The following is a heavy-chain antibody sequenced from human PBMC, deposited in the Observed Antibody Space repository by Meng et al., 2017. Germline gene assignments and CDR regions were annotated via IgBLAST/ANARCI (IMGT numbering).Heavy chain of an antibody. D-gene: IGHD6-19*01. CDR3: ARSAGTTSIAVAGTFDY. Sequence: SETLSLTCTVSGYSISSGYYWGWIRQPPGKGLEWIGSIYHSGSTYYNPSLKSRVTISVDTYKNQFSLKLSSVTAADTAVYYCARSAGTTSIAVAGTFDYWGQGTLVTVSS. CDR1: GYSISSGYY. J-gene: IGHJ4*02. V-gene: IGHV4-38-2*02. CDR2: IYHSGST.